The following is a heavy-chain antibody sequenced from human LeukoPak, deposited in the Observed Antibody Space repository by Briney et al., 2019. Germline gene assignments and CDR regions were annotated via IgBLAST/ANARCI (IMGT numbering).Heavy chain of an antibody. D-gene: IGHD3-3*01. J-gene: IGHJ5*02. Sequence: ASVKVSCKTSGYSFTDYYIHWVRQAPGQGLEWMGWINTKSGRTSSARQFQGRVTMTRDPSITTVYMNMAWLTSDDTAIYFCARADFIDAGPYLIGPWGQGTLVTVSS. CDR3: ARADFIDAGPYLIGP. V-gene: IGHV1-2*02. CDR1: GYSFTDYY. CDR2: INTKSGRT.